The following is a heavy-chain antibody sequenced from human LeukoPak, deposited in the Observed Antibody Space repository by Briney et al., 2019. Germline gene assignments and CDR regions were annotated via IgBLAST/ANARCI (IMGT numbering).Heavy chain of an antibody. CDR2: IWYDGSNK. CDR1: GFTFSSYG. D-gene: IGHD3-22*01. V-gene: IGHV3-33*01. Sequence: GRSLRLSCAASGFTFSSYGMHWVRQAPGKGLEWVAVIWYDGSNKYYADSVKGRFTISRDNSKNTLYLQMNSLRAEDTAVYYCAGEYPLPYDSSGSGYFDYWGQGTLVTVSS. CDR3: AGEYPLPYDSSGSGYFDY. J-gene: IGHJ4*02.